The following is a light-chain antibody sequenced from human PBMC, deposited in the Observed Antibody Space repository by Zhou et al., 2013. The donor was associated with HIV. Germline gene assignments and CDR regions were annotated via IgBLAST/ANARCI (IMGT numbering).Light chain of an antibody. CDR3: QQYDNLPLT. Sequence: IQLTQSPSSLSASVGDRVTITCRASQGISSYLAWYQQKPGKAPKLLIHDTSILQTGVPSRFSGSGSGTDFTLTISSLQPEDFATYYCQQYDNLPLTFGPGTRVDFK. J-gene: IGKJ3*01. V-gene: IGKV1-33*01. CDR2: DTS. CDR1: QGISSY.